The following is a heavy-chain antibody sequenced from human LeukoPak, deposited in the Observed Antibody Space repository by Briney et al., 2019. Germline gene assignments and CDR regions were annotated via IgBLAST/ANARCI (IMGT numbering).Heavy chain of an antibody. CDR3: SPRRGRWAVDAFDI. CDR2: IYYSGGT. J-gene: IGHJ3*02. Sequence: SGTLSLTCTVSGGSFSSPCWSWIPQPPGKGLEWIGYIYYSGGTNYNPSLTSRVTISVDTCEKQSSTRLGSVSAPHTAVCFASPRRGRWAVDAFDIWGQGKMVTVSS. CDR1: GGSFSSPC. D-gene: IGHD3-10*01. V-gene: IGHV4-59*03.